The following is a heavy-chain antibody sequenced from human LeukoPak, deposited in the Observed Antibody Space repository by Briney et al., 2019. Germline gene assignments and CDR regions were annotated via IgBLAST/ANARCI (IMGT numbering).Heavy chain of an antibody. V-gene: IGHV3-66*01. Sequence: GSLRLSCAVSGFSVSSNYMNWVRQAPGKGLEWVSVIHTGGSTYYADSVRGRLIISRDNSKNTLYLQMNTLRVEDTAVYYCARARDFDYWGQGTLVTVSS. CDR2: IHTGGST. J-gene: IGHJ4*02. CDR1: GFSVSSNY. CDR3: ARARDFDY.